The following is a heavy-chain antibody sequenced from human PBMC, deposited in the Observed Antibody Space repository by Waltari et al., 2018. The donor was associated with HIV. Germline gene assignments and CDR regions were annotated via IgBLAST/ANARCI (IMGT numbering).Heavy chain of an antibody. Sequence: QVQLQQSGPGLVKPSQTLSLTCAISGDSVSSNSAAWNWNRQSPSIGLEWRGRKYSRSKWYNDDAVSVKIRIAINPDTSNNQFSLQLNSVTPEDTAVYYCARGADIVVVPAAMYVQHWGQGTLVTVSS. CDR1: GDSVSSNSAA. CDR2: KYSRSKWYN. J-gene: IGHJ1*01. V-gene: IGHV6-1*01. D-gene: IGHD2-2*01. CDR3: ARGADIVVVPAAMYVQH.